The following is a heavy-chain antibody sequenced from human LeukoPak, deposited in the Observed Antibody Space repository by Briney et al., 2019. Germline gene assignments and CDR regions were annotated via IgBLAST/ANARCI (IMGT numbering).Heavy chain of an antibody. J-gene: IGHJ4*02. D-gene: IGHD6-6*01. CDR1: GFTFSSYA. CDR2: ISVSGAST. Sequence: GGSLRLSCAASGFTFSSYAMSWVRQAPGKGLEWVSGISVSGASTYYADSVKGRFTIARDNSKNTVSLRMNSLRAEDSAVYYCASRKEFSSSSVYYWGQGTLVTVSS. V-gene: IGHV3-23*01. CDR3: ASRKEFSSSSVYY.